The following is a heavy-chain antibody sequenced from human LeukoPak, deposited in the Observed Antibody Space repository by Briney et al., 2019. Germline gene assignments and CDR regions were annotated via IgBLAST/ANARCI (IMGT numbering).Heavy chain of an antibody. V-gene: IGHV3-74*01. Sequence: PGGSLRLSCAVSGFTFRTSWMHWVRQAPGGGLVWVSRMNSDGTTVNYADSVKGRFTMSRDNAKNTLYLQMNGLRAEDTAVYYCARGGNYYLDYWGQGTLATVSS. CDR2: MNSDGTTV. CDR3: ARGGNYYLDY. J-gene: IGHJ4*02. D-gene: IGHD5-24*01. CDR1: GFTFRTSW.